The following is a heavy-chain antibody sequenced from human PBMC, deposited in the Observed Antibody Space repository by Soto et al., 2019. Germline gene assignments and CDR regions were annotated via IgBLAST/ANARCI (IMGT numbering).Heavy chain of an antibody. CDR2: ISYDGSNK. J-gene: IGHJ4*02. Sequence: QVQLVESGGGVVQPGRSLRLSCAASGFTFNSYAMHWVRQAPGKGLEWVAVISYDGSNKYYADSVKGRFTISRDNSKNTVYLQMNRLRAEDTAVYYCARFKGCSGGSCYPYFDYWGQGTLVTVSS. V-gene: IGHV3-30-3*01. D-gene: IGHD2-15*01. CDR1: GFTFNSYA. CDR3: ARFKGCSGGSCYPYFDY.